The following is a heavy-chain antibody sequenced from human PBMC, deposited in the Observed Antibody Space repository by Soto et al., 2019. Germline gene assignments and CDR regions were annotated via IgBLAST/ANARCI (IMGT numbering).Heavy chain of an antibody. J-gene: IGHJ5*02. CDR3: ARDPNYYGSGSYNNWFDP. CDR1: GYTFTSYY. D-gene: IGHD3-10*01. Sequence: ASVKGSCKGSGYTFTSYYMHWGRQGPGQGVEWMGIINPSGGSTSYAQKFQGRVTMTRDTSTSTVYMELSSLRSEDTAVYYCARDPNYYGSGSYNNWFDPWGQGTPVTVSS. CDR2: INPSGGST. V-gene: IGHV1-46*03.